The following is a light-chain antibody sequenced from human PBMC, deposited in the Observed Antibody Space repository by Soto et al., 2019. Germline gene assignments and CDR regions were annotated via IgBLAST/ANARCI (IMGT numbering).Light chain of an antibody. Sequence: QPVLTQPPSASGTPGQRVTISCSGSSSNIGSHVVNWYQQVPGTAPKLLIYTNNQRPSGVHDRFSDAKSGTSASLAISGLQSEDEADYYCSAWDGSLPSWVFGGGTKLTVL. CDR3: SAWDGSLPSWV. V-gene: IGLV1-44*01. J-gene: IGLJ3*02. CDR2: TNN. CDR1: SSNIGSHV.